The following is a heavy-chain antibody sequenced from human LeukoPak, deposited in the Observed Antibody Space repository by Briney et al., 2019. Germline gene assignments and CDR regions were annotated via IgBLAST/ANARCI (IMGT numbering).Heavy chain of an antibody. CDR2: IKQDGSEK. D-gene: IGHD3-22*01. CDR3: ARDRSSSGYAY. J-gene: IGHJ4*02. CDR1: GFTFSDYY. V-gene: IGHV3-7*01. Sequence: PGGSLRLSCAASGFTFSDYYMSWIRQAPGKGLEWVANIKQDGSEKYYVDSVKGRFTISRDNAKNSLYLQMNSLRAEDTAVYYCARDRSSSGYAYWGQGTLVTVSS.